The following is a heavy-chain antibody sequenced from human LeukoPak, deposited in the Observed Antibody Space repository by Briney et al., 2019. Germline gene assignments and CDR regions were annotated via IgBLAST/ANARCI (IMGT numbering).Heavy chain of an antibody. CDR2: ISSSSSYI. V-gene: IGHV3-21*01. D-gene: IGHD1-1*01. J-gene: IGHJ4*02. CDR1: GFTFSSYR. CDR3: AKERYNWNDVSNYFDY. Sequence: AGGSLRLSCAASGFTFSSYRMNWVRQAPGKGLEWVSSISSSSSYIYYADSVKGRFTISRDNAKNSLYLQMNSLRAEDTAVYYCAKERYNWNDVSNYFDYWGQGTLVTVSS.